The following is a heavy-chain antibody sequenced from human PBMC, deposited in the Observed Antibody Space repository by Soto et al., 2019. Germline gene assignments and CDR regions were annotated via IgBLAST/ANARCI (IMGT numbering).Heavy chain of an antibody. Sequence: EVQLVESGGGLVKPGRSLRLSCDASGFTFSSYQMNWVRQAPGKGLEWVSSISSNSAYIYYADSVKGRFTISRDNAKNSLYLQMNSLRAEDTAVYYCARLDDHAFDYWGQGTLVTVSS. CDR1: GFTFSSYQ. CDR3: ARLDDHAFDY. J-gene: IGHJ4*02. CDR2: ISSNSAYI. V-gene: IGHV3-21*01.